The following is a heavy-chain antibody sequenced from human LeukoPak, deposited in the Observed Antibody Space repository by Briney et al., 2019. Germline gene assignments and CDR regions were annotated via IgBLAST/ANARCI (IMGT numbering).Heavy chain of an antibody. V-gene: IGHV3-9*01. Sequence: GWSLRLSCAASGFTFDDYAMHWGRQAPGKGLEWVSGISWNSGSIGYADSVKGRFTTSRDNAKNSLYLQMNSLRAEDTALYYCAKDLGYCSSTSCYGMDVWGQGTTVTVSS. CDR3: AKDLGYCSSTSCYGMDV. D-gene: IGHD2-2*01. J-gene: IGHJ6*02. CDR2: ISWNSGSI. CDR1: GFTFDDYA.